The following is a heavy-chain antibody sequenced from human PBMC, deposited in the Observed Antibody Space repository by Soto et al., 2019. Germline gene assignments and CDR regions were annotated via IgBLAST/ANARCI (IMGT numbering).Heavy chain of an antibody. V-gene: IGHV3-23*01. CDR1: GFPFRSYA. CDR3: GVSLYYYYGMDV. Sequence: GGSLSLSCAASGFPFRSYAMSWVRQAPGKGLEWVSAISGSGGSTYYADSVKGRFTISRDNSKNTLYLQMNSLRAEDTAVYYCGVSLYYYYGMDVWGQGTTVTVSS. J-gene: IGHJ6*02. CDR2: ISGSGGST.